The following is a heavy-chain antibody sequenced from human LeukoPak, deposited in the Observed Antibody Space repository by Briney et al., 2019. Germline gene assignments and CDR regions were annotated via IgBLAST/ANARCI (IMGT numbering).Heavy chain of an antibody. J-gene: IGHJ4*02. D-gene: IGHD5-18*01. CDR2: IKGTPAGAPT. Sequence: GGSLRLSCAASGFSFDKAWMSWVRQAPGKGLEWVGRIKGTPAGAPTDYAAPVKGRFSISRDDSTNTLYLQMNSLKIEDSGVYYCAGYSYGMGHFDSWGQGTLVTVSS. V-gene: IGHV3-15*01. CDR3: AGYSYGMGHFDS. CDR1: GFSFDKAW.